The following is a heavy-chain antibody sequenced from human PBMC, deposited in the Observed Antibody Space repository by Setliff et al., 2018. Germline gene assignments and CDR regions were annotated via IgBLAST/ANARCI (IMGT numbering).Heavy chain of an antibody. Sequence: EASVKVSCKASGYTFTDYGVTWVRQAPGQGLEWVGRISPYTGNAYYAPKFQGRVSLTTDTSTTTAYMDLRSLRPDDTAIYFCSRLVRFCTRTSCQRLSGDDYWGQGTLVTVSS. D-gene: IGHD2-2*01. CDR2: ISPYTGNA. J-gene: IGHJ4*02. CDR3: SRLVRFCTRTSCQRLSGDDY. V-gene: IGHV1-18*01. CDR1: GYTFTDYG.